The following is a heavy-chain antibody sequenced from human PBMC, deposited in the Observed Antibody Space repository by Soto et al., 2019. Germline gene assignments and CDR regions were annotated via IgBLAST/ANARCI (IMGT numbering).Heavy chain of an antibody. Sequence: SESISITSTFCRGCMKIYYGTLILQHAGKGLEWIGRIYTSGSTNYNPSLKSRVTMSVDTSKNQFSLKLSSVTAADTAVYYCATGGSSWYVVDFDYWGQGTLVTVSS. V-gene: IGHV4-4*07. J-gene: IGHJ4*02. D-gene: IGHD6-13*01. CDR1: RGCMKIYY. CDR2: IYTSGST. CDR3: ATGGSSWYVVDFDY.